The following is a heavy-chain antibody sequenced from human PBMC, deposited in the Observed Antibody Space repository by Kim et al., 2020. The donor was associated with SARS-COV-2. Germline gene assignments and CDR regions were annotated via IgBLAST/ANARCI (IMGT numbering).Heavy chain of an antibody. J-gene: IGHJ2*01. CDR3: ARKYSGSWYFDL. Sequence: ASVKVSCTASGFSFGRHGFSWMRQAPGQGLEYMGWISAPNGNTNYAQKFQGRVTMTTDTSTGTTYMELRSLRFDDTALYYCARKYSGSWYFDLWGHGTLVTVS. V-gene: IGHV1-18*01. CDR2: ISAPNGNT. CDR1: GFSFGRHG. D-gene: IGHD5-18*01.